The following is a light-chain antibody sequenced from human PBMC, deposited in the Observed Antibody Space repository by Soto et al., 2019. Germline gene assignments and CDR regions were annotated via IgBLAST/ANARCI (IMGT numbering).Light chain of an antibody. J-gene: IGLJ2*01. CDR1: SGHSSYA. CDR2: LNSDGSH. Sequence: QLVLTQSPSASASLGASVKLTCTLSSGHSSYAIAWHQQQPEKGHRYLMKLNSDGSHSKGDGIPYRFSGSSSGAERYLTISRLQSEDEADYYCQTWGTGIVVFGGGTKLTVL. CDR3: QTWGTGIVV. V-gene: IGLV4-69*01.